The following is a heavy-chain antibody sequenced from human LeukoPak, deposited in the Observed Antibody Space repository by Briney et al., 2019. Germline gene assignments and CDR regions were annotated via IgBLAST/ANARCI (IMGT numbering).Heavy chain of an antibody. J-gene: IGHJ4*02. Sequence: PGGSLRLSCEASGFTLNDAWMNWVRQAPGKGLEWVGRIKKRSDGGTIDYAVSVKGRFTVSRDDSRNTLHLQMNSLKIEDTAMYYCTTGHYSTSGDHWGQGTLVTVSS. D-gene: IGHD6-13*01. V-gene: IGHV3-15*01. CDR1: GFTLNDAW. CDR2: IKKRSDGGTI. CDR3: TTGHYSTSGDH.